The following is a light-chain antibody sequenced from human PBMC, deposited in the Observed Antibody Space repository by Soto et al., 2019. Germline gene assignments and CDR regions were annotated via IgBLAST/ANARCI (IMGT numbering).Light chain of an antibody. V-gene: IGKV3-15*01. J-gene: IGKJ4*01. CDR3: QQNNKWPPVT. CDR1: QTISND. Sequence: EVVMTQSPATVSVSPGEGVTLSCRASQTISNDLAWYQQKPGQAPRPLIYGASTRATGVPARFSGGGSGTEFNLTISSLQSEDFAFYYCQQNNKWPPVTFGGGNKVEIK. CDR2: GAS.